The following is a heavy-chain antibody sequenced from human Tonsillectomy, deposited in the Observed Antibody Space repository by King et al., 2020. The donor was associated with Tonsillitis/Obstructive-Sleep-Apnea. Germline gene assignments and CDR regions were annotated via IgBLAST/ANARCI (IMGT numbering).Heavy chain of an antibody. J-gene: IGHJ4*02. D-gene: IGHD2-2*03. CDR2: IHNRGGT. CDR1: GGSFRGDY. Sequence: VQLQQWGAGLLKPSETLSLTCAVHGGSFRGDYWTWIRQPPGEGLDWSGGIHNRGGTKYNPSLKGRATISVDTPKSQFSLWLNSVTAADTAVYYCVRVGNCSSTGCFDYWGQGTLVTVSS. V-gene: IGHV4-34*01. CDR3: VRVGNCSSTGCFDY.